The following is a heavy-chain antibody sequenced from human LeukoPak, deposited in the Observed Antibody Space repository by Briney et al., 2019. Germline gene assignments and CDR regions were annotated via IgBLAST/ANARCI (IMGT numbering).Heavy chain of an antibody. V-gene: IGHV1-18*01. CDR2: ISAYNGNT. J-gene: IGHJ4*02. Sequence: VASVKVSCKASGYTFTTYGITWVRQAPGQGLEWMGWISAYNGNTNYAQKLQARVTMTTDTSTSTAYMELRSLRSDDTAVYYCARALVDGYKELGYWGQGSMVTVSS. D-gene: IGHD5-24*01. CDR1: GYTFTTYG. CDR3: ARALVDGYKELGY.